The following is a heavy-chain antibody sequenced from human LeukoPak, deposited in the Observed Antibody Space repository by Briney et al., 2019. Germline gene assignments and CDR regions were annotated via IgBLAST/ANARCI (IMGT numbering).Heavy chain of an antibody. Sequence: GGSLRLSCAASGFTFSIYSMNWVRQAPGKGPEWVSYISTTSGTIYYADSVKGRFTISRDNAKNSLSLQMNSLRAADTAVYYCARGGYGDYHFDSWGQGTQVTVSS. CDR2: ISTTSGTI. CDR3: ARGGYGDYHFDS. J-gene: IGHJ4*02. V-gene: IGHV3-48*01. D-gene: IGHD4-17*01. CDR1: GFTFSIYS.